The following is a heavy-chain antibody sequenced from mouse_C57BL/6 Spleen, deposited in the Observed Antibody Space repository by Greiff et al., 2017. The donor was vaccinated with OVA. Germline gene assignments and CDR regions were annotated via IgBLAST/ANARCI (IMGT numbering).Heavy chain of an antibody. CDR2: IDPSDSYT. CDR3: ARGAYYGSSYFDV. CDR1: GYTFTSYW. Sequence: VQLQQPGAELVMPGASVKLSCKASGYTFTSYWMHWVKQRPGQGLEWIGEIDPSDSYTNYNQKFKGKSTLTVDKSSSTAYMQLSSLTSEDSAVYYCARGAYYGSSYFDVWGTGTTVTVSS. D-gene: IGHD1-1*01. J-gene: IGHJ1*03. V-gene: IGHV1-69*01.